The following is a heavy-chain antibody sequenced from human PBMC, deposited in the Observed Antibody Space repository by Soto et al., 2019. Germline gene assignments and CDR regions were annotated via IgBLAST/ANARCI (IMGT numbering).Heavy chain of an antibody. CDR2: ISAYNGNT. D-gene: IGHD3-10*01. CDR1: GYTFTSYG. J-gene: IGHJ5*02. CDR3: ARSVRGGVDYWFDP. V-gene: IGHV1-18*04. Sequence: GASVKVSCKASGYTFTSYGISWVRQAPGQGLEWMGWISAYNGNTNYAQKLQGRVTMTTDTSTSTAYSELRTLRSDDTAVYYFARSVRGGVDYWFDPWGQGTRVTVSS.